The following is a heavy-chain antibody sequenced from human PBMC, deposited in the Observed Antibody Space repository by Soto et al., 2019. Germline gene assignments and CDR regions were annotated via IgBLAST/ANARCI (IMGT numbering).Heavy chain of an antibody. CDR2: IYSRGTT. CDR3: ARGQRFSDWFDP. CDR1: GGAMNTYY. V-gene: IGHV4-4*07. Sequence: QVHLQESGPGLVKPSETLSLTCTVSGGAMNTYYWTWIRQPAGKGLEWIGRIYSRGTTKFNPSLQSRVTMSLDTSNNQFSLRLTSVTAADTAVYYCARGQRFSDWFDPWGQGTLVTVSS. J-gene: IGHJ5*02. D-gene: IGHD3-3*01.